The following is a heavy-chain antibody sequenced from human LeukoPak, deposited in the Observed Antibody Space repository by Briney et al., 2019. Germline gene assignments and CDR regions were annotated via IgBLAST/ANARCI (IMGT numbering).Heavy chain of an antibody. Sequence: GASVKVSCKASGGTFSSYAISWVRQAPRQGLEWVGGIIPIFGTANYAQKFQGRVTITTDESTSTAYMELSSLRSEDTAVYYCARSPELMVYATTSYYYYYMDVWGKGTTVTVSS. J-gene: IGHJ6*03. CDR2: IIPIFGTA. D-gene: IGHD2-8*01. V-gene: IGHV1-69*05. CDR1: GGTFSSYA. CDR3: ARSPELMVYATTSYYYYYMDV.